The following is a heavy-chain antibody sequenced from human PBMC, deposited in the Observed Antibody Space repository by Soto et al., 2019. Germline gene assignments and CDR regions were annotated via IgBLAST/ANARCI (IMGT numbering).Heavy chain of an antibody. J-gene: IGHJ4*02. CDR3: AKDMKWGGMTTIHYFHS. Sequence: GGSLRLSCAASGFTFSSYSMNWVRQAPGEGLEWVSYISSSSSTIYYADSVKGRFTVSRDNAKNSLFLQMNSLRPEDTALYYCAKDMKWGGMTTIHYFHSWGQGTQVTVS. V-gene: IGHV3-48*04. CDR1: GFTFSSYS. CDR2: ISSSSSTI. D-gene: IGHD4-17*01.